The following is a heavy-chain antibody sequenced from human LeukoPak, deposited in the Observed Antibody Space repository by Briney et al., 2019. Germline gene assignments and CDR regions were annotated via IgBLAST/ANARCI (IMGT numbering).Heavy chain of an antibody. V-gene: IGHV3-7*01. CDR2: IKQDGGDK. J-gene: IGHJ4*02. CDR1: GFTFSNFW. D-gene: IGHD2-15*01. CDR3: AGYFDNTAYSWRRCYY. Sequence: GGSLRLSCAASGFTFSNFWMTWVRQPPGKGPEWLAPIKQDGGDKWYLDSVKGRFTISRDNARNALYLQMNGLRAEDTAVYDCAGYFDNTAYSWRRCYYWGQGALVAVSS.